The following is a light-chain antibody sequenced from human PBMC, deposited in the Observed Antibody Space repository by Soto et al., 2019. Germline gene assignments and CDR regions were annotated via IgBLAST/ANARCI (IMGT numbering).Light chain of an antibody. CDR2: TND. J-gene: IGLJ3*02. CDR3: AVWDDSLRGWV. Sequence: SVLTQPHSASGTPGQRVTISFSGRFSNIGSNYVYWYQQLPGTAPKLLIFTNDQRTSGVPGRFSGSKSGTSASLAISGLRSEDEADYYCAVWDDSLRGWVFGGGTKVTVL. CDR1: FSNIGSNY. V-gene: IGLV1-47*02.